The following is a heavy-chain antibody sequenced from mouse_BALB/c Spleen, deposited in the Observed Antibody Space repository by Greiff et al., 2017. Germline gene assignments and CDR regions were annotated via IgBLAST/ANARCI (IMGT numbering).Heavy chain of an antibody. D-gene: IGHD1-2*01. J-gene: IGHJ4*01. CDR2: INPSTGYT. Sequence: VQLQQSGAELAKPGASVKMSCKASGYTFTSYWMHWVKQRPGQGLEWIGYINPSTGYTEYNQTFKDKATLTADKSSSTAYMQLSSLTSEDSAVYYCARVTTAPYAMDYWGQGTSVTVSS. CDR1: GYTFTSYW. CDR3: ARVTTAPYAMDY. V-gene: IGHV1-7*01.